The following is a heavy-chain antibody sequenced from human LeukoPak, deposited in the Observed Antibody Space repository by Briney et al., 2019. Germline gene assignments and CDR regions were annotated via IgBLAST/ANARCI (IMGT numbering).Heavy chain of an antibody. CDR2: ISSSPSTI. CDR1: GFTVSSYS. J-gene: IGHJ4*02. Sequence: GGSLRLSCAASGFTVSSYSMNWVRQAPGKGLEWVSYISSSPSTIYYADSVKGRFTISRDNARNSLYLQMNSLRDEDTAVYCCARASGSYANFDYWGQGTLVTVSS. D-gene: IGHD3-10*01. V-gene: IGHV3-48*02. CDR3: ARASGSYANFDY.